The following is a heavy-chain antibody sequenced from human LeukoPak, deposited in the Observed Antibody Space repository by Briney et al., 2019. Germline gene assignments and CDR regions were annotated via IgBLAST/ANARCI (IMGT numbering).Heavy chain of an antibody. J-gene: IGHJ4*02. V-gene: IGHV3-7*01. Sequence: PGGSLRLSCAASGFTFSSYWMSWVRQAPGKGLEWVANIKQDGSEKYYVDSVKGRFTISRVNAKNSLYLQMNSLRAEDTAVYYCARGGSRYYYDSSGYWFDYWGQGTLVTVSS. CDR3: ARGGSRYYYDSSGYWFDY. CDR2: IKQDGSEK. D-gene: IGHD3-22*01. CDR1: GFTFSSYW.